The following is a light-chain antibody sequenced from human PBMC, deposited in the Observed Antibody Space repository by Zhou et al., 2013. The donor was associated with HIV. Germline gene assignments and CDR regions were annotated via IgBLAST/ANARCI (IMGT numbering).Light chain of an antibody. CDR1: QSISNS. J-gene: IGKJ2*01. Sequence: DIQMTQSPSSLSASVGDRVTITCRASQSISNSLNWYQQKPGKAPNLLIYAASSLQSGVPSRFSGGGSGTDFTLTISSLQPEDFTTYYCQQSYDTPYTFGQGTKLEIK. CDR2: AAS. V-gene: IGKV1-39*01. CDR3: QQSYDTPYT.